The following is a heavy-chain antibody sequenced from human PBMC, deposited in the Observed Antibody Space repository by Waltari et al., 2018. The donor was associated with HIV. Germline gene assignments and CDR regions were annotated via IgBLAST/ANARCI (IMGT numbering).Heavy chain of an antibody. D-gene: IGHD6-13*01. V-gene: IGHV3-23*01. Sequence: EVQLLESGGGLVQTGGSLRLSCAASGFTFSNYGMNWVRRAPGKGLEWVSAISGSGCNTYYADSLKGRFTISRDNSKNTLYLQMNSLRAEDTAVYFCVKEHQYSHTWYSYYGMDVWGQGTTVTVSS. CDR1: GFTFSNYG. J-gene: IGHJ6*02. CDR3: VKEHQYSHTWYSYYGMDV. CDR2: ISGSGCNT.